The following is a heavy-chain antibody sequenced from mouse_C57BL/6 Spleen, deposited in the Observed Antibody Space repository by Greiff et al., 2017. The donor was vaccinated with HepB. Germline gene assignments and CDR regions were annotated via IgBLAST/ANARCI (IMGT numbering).Heavy chain of an antibody. Sequence: EVQVVESGEGLVKPGGSLKLSCAASGFTFSSYAMSWVRQTPEKRLEWVAYISSGGDYIYYADTVKGRFTISRDNARNTLYLQMSSLKSEDTAMYYCTRGAISYYFDYWGQGTTLTVSS. J-gene: IGHJ2*01. D-gene: IGHD3-1*01. V-gene: IGHV5-9-1*02. CDR3: TRGAISYYFDY. CDR2: ISSGGDYI. CDR1: GFTFSSYA.